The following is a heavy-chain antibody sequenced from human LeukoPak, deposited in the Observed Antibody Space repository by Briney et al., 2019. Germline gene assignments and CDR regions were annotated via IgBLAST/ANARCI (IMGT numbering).Heavy chain of an antibody. V-gene: IGHV3-21*01. CDR2: ISSSSSYI. CDR3: ARYPAFALTGYYYYYYYGMDG. CDR1: GFTFSSYS. J-gene: IGHJ6*01. Sequence: GGSLRLSCAASGFTFSSYSMNWVRQAPGKGLEWVSSISSSSSYIYYADSVKGRFTISRDNAKNSLYLQMNSLRAEDTAVYYCARYPAFALTGYYYYYYYGMDGWGQGTTVTVSS. D-gene: IGHD3-9*01.